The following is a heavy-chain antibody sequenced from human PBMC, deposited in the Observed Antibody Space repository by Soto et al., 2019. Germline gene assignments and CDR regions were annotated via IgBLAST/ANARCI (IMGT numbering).Heavy chain of an antibody. J-gene: IGHJ4*02. CDR3: ARDADISGYYYGFDY. D-gene: IGHD3-22*01. CDR1: GGTFSSYT. CDR2: IIPILGIA. V-gene: IGHV1-69*08. Sequence: QVQLVQSGAEVKKPGSSVKVSCKASGGTFSSYTISWVRQAPGQGLEWMGRIIPILGIANYAQKFQGRVTITADKSTSTAYMELSSLRSEDTAVYYCARDADISGYYYGFDYWGQGTLVTVSS.